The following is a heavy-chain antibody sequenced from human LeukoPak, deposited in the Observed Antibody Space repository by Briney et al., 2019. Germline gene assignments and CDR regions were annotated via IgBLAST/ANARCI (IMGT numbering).Heavy chain of an antibody. V-gene: IGHV4-59*01. CDR3: ARDDYRGVTNFDP. CDR1: GGSISPYF. D-gene: IGHD3-10*01. CDR2: ISYTGNT. Sequence: SETPSLTCTVSGGSISPYFWSWIRQPPGKGLEWIGYISYTGNTNYNPSLKSRVTISVDTSKNQFSLQLTSVTAADTAVYYCARDDYRGVTNFDPWGQGTLVTVSS. J-gene: IGHJ5*02.